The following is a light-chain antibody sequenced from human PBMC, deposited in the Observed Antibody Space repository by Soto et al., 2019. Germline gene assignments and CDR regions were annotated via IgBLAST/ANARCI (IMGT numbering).Light chain of an antibody. CDR2: DVS. V-gene: IGLV2-14*01. CDR3: SSYTSATTYD. Sequence: QSALTQPASVSGSPGQSITISCTGTRSDFGAYNYASWYQQYPGEGPKVIIYDVSHRPAGVSNRFSGSKSGNTASLTISCLQTQDEADYYCSSYTSATTYDFGTGTKVTVL. J-gene: IGLJ1*01. CDR1: RSDFGAYNY.